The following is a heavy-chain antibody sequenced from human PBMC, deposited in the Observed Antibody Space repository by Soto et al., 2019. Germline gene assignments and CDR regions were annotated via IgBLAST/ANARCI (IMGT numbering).Heavy chain of an antibody. Sequence: PGGSLRLSCAASGFIFSSYAMSWVRQAPGKGLEWVSTTSVSGGSTYYADSVKGRFTISRDNSKNTLYLQMNSLRAEDTAVYYCAKDLGSSSGWYGEFDYWGQGTLVTVSS. CDR2: TSVSGGST. D-gene: IGHD6-19*01. CDR3: AKDLGSSSGWYGEFDY. CDR1: GFIFSSYA. J-gene: IGHJ4*02. V-gene: IGHV3-23*01.